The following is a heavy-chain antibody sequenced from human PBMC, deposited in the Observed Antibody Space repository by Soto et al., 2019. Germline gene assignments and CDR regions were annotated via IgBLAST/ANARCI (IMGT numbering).Heavy chain of an antibody. CDR3: AKYQAVTIYWYFDL. CDR1: GFTFSSYG. D-gene: IGHD4-17*01. J-gene: IGHJ2*01. V-gene: IGHV3-30*18. CDR2: ISYDGSKK. Sequence: QVQLVESGGGVVQPGRSLRLSCAASGFTFSSYGMHWVRQGPGKGLEWVAVISYDGSKKYYADSVKGRFTISRDKSKNTLYLLMNSLRAEDTAVYYCAKYQAVTIYWYFDLWGRGTLVTVSS.